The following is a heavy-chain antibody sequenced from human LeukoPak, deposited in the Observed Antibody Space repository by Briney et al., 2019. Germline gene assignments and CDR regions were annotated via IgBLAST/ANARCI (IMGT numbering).Heavy chain of an antibody. CDR1: GASVSSGSYY. D-gene: IGHD6-13*01. Sequence: SETLSLTCTVSGASVSSGSYYWTWIRQPPGKGLEWIGYVYYSGTTNYNPSLKSRVTISIDLSKNQFSLKLSSVTAADTAIYYCARDETKPAAGLEYWGQGALVTASS. CDR2: VYYSGTT. CDR3: ARDETKPAAGLEY. J-gene: IGHJ4*02. V-gene: IGHV4-61*01.